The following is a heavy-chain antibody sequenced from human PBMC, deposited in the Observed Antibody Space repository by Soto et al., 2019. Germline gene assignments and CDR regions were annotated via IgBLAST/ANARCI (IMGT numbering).Heavy chain of an antibody. V-gene: IGHV1-69*13. J-gene: IGHJ1*01. CDR2: IIPIFGTA. D-gene: IGHD3-22*01. Sequence: SVKVSCKASGGTFSSYAISWVRQAPGQGLEWMGEIIPIFGTANYAQKFQGRVTITADESTSTAYMELSSLRSEDTAVYYCARGYYDSRLTPEYFQHWGQGTLVTVSS. CDR1: GGTFSSYA. CDR3: ARGYYDSRLTPEYFQH.